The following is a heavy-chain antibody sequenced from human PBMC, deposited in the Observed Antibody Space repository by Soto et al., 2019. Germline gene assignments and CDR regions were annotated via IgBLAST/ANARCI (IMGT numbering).Heavy chain of an antibody. Sequence: QVQLVQSGAEVKKPGASVKVSCKASGYTFTSYDIHWVRQATGQGLEWMGWMNPNSGNTGYAQKFQGRVTMTRNTSITHAYKGLKRLRFGDPAVFFCAGVLSPQLKREFDYWGQGTLVTVSS. CDR1: GYTFTSYD. CDR2: MNPNSGNT. D-gene: IGHD1-1*01. CDR3: AGVLSPQLKREFDY. J-gene: IGHJ4*02. V-gene: IGHV1-8*01.